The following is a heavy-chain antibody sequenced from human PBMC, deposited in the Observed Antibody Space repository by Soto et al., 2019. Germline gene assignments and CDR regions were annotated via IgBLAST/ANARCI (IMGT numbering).Heavy chain of an antibody. CDR2: ISYDGSNK. CDR1: GFTFSSYA. D-gene: IGHD6-6*01. J-gene: IGHJ6*02. Sequence: PGGSLRLSCAASGFTFSSYAMHWVRQAPGKGLEWVAVISYDGSNKYYADSVKGRFTISRDNSKNTLYLQMNSLRAEDTAVYYCARDQTVAARVPYYYYGMDVWGQGTTVTVSS. V-gene: IGHV3-30-3*01. CDR3: ARDQTVAARVPYYYYGMDV.